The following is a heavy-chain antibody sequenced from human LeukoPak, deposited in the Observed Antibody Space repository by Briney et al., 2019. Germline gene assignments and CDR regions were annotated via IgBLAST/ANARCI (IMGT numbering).Heavy chain of an antibody. V-gene: IGHV3-30*02. J-gene: IGHJ4*02. CDR3: AKSFYSAFDY. D-gene: IGHD2-15*01. Sequence: GGSLRLSCAASGFTFSSYAMHWVRQAPGKGLEWVAFIQYDGTNKYYADSVKGRFTISRDNSKNTLYLQMNSLRAEDTAVHYCAKSFYSAFDYWGQGTLVTVSS. CDR1: GFTFSSYA. CDR2: IQYDGTNK.